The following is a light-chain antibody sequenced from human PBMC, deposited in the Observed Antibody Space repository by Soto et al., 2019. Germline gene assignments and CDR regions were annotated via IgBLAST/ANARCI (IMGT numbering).Light chain of an antibody. V-gene: IGKV3D-15*01. Sequence: EIVMTQSPATLSVSPGERATLSCRASQSVSSNLAWYQQKPGQAPRLLIYGASAWATGISVRFSGSGSGTEFTLTISSLQSEDFAVYYCQQYNKWPITFGQGTRLEIK. CDR1: QSVSSN. J-gene: IGKJ5*01. CDR2: GAS. CDR3: QQYNKWPIT.